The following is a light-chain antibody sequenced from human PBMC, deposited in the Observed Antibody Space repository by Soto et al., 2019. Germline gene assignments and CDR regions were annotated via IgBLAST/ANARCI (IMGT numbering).Light chain of an antibody. Sequence: IQLTQSPSSLSASVGDRVTITCRASQGISSYLAWYQQKPGKAPKLLLYAASTLQSGVPSRFSGSGSGTDFTLIISSLQPEDFATYYCQQVNSYPLTLGGGTKVDIK. J-gene: IGKJ4*01. CDR2: AAS. CDR1: QGISSY. V-gene: IGKV1-9*01. CDR3: QQVNSYPLT.